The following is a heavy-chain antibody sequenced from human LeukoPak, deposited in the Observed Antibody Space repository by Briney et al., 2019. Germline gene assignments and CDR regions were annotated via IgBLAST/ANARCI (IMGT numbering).Heavy chain of an antibody. CDR2: IYYSGST. CDR3: ERDLPGISHSSGVDAFDI. Sequence: SETLSLTCTVSGGSISSYYWSWIRQPPGEGLEWIGYIYYSGSTNYNPSLKSRVTISVDTSKNQFSLKLSSVTAADTAVYYCERDLPGISHSSGVDAFDIWGQGTMVTVSS. CDR1: GGSISSYY. J-gene: IGHJ3*02. V-gene: IGHV4-59*01. D-gene: IGHD2-15*01.